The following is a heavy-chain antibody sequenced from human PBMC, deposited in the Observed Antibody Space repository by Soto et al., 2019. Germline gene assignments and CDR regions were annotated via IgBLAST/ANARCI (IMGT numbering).Heavy chain of an antibody. V-gene: IGHV1-69*10. CDR2: VTPILGTS. CDR3: ARDNPVTSYDFYYGLDV. D-gene: IGHD4-17*01. J-gene: IGHJ6*02. Sequence: SVKVSCKASGGTFSSYAFSWVRQAPGQGLEWMGGVTPILGTSNYAQRFQGRVTIIADRSTSTVYMELHSLRSDDTAVYYCARDNPVTSYDFYYGLDVWGQGTTVTSP. CDR1: GGTFSSYA.